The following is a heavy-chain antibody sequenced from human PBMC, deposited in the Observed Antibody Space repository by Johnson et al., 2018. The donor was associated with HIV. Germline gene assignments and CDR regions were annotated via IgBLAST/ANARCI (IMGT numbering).Heavy chain of an antibody. D-gene: IGHD3-22*01. J-gene: IGHJ3*02. CDR3: ARDPVSHYYDSSGSLDDAFDI. CDR2: IKQDGSEK. CDR1: GFTFSYYW. Sequence: VQLVESGGDLVQPGGSLRLSCAVSGFTFSYYWMSWVRQAPGKGLEWVANIKQDGSEKYYVDSVKGRFTISRDNAKKSLYLQMNSLRAEDTAVYYCARDPVSHYYDSSGSLDDAFDIWCQGTMVTVSS. V-gene: IGHV3-7*05.